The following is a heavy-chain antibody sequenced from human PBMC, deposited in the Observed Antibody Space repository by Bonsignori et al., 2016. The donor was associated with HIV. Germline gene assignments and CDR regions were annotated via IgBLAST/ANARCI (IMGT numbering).Heavy chain of an antibody. D-gene: IGHD6-19*01. CDR3: ARGSATYVNY. J-gene: IGHJ4*02. V-gene: IGHV1-2*02. CDR2: IDPYSGDT. Sequence: WVRQAPGQGLEWMGWIDPYSGDTKLAQRFQGRVTMTKDTSISTTYMVLIRLISDDTAIYYCARGSATYVNYWGQGTLVTVSS.